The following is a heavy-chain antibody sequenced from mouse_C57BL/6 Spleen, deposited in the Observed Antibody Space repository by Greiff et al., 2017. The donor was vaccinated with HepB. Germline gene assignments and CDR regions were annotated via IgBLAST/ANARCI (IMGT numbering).Heavy chain of an antibody. V-gene: IGHV1-85*01. Sequence: QVQLQQSGPELVKPGASVKLSCKASGYTFTSYDINWVKQRPGQGLEWIGWISPRDGSTKYNEKFKGKATLTVDTSSSTAYMELHSLTSEDSAVYFCARRRWLLDPAWFAYWGQGTLVTVSA. J-gene: IGHJ3*01. CDR1: GYTFTSYD. D-gene: IGHD2-3*01. CDR2: ISPRDGST. CDR3: ARRRWLLDPAWFAY.